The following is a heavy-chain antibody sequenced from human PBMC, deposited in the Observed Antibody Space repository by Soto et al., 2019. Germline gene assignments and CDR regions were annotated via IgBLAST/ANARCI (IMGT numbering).Heavy chain of an antibody. Sequence: GGSLRLSCAASGFKFSNYAMSWVRQAPGRGLEWVSLISATGGGTYYADSVKGRFTISRDNSHNTLYLQVHSLTAEDTAVYYCAKDRRAGGNSAFYFDFWGQGAQVTVSS. D-gene: IGHD3-16*01. CDR2: ISATGGGT. CDR1: GFKFSNYA. CDR3: AKDRRAGGNSAFYFDF. V-gene: IGHV3-23*01. J-gene: IGHJ4*02.